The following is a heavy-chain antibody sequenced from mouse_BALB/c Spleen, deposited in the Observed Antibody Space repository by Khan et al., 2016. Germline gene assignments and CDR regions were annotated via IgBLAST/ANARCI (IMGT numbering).Heavy chain of an antibody. Sequence: EVELVESGGGLVQPGGSLKLSCAASGFNFSSYGMSWVRQTPDKRLELVATINSNGGSTYYPDSVKGRFTISRDNAKNTLYLQMSSLKSEDTAMYYCARDDYYAMDYWGQGTSVTVSS. CDR1: GFNFSSYG. V-gene: IGHV5-6-3*01. CDR3: ARDDYYAMDY. J-gene: IGHJ4*01. CDR2: INSNGGST.